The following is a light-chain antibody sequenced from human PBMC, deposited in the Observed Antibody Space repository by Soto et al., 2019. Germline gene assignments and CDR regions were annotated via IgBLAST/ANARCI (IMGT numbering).Light chain of an antibody. Sequence: QSVLTQPASVSGSPGQSIAISCTGTSSDVGGYDFVSWYQHLPGRAPKILIYDVSNRPSGVSNRFSGSKSGNTASLTLSGLQAEDEADYYCTSYTTTNTLVVFGGGTKVTVL. V-gene: IGLV2-14*03. J-gene: IGLJ2*01. CDR3: TSYTTTNTLVV. CDR2: DVS. CDR1: SSDVGGYDF.